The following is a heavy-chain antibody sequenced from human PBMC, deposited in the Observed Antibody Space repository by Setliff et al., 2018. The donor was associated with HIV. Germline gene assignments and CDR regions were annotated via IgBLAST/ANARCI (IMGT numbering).Heavy chain of an antibody. Sequence: ASVKVSCKASGHTFTSCFMHWVRQAPGQGLEYMGIINPSDGTTDYTQKFQDRVTMTSDTSTSTVYMELRSLRSEDTAIYYCARAGDCSSTSCYPFDYWGQGTLVTVSS. CDR2: INPSDGTT. CDR3: ARAGDCSSTSCYPFDY. J-gene: IGHJ4*02. D-gene: IGHD2-2*01. V-gene: IGHV1-46*01. CDR1: GHTFTSCF.